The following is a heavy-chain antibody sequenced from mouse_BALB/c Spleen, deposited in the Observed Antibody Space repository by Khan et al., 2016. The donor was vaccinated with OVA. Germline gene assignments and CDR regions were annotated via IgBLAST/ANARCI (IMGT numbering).Heavy chain of an antibody. Sequence: VQLKESGPELMKPGASVKISCKASGYSFTSYYIHWVKQSHGKTLEWIGYIDPFNGGSTYNQKFKVKATLTVDKSSNTAYMHLTSLTSEDSAADYCARHGSTSWFPYWGQGTLVTVSA. CDR3: ARHGSTSWFPY. CDR2: IDPFNGGS. D-gene: IGHD1-1*01. J-gene: IGHJ3*01. CDR1: GYSFTSYY. V-gene: IGHV1-31*01.